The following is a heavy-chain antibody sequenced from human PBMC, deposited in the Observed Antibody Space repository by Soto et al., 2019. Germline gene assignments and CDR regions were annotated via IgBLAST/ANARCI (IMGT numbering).Heavy chain of an antibody. CDR2: IKQDGSEK. V-gene: IGHV3-7*01. Sequence: PGGSLRLSRAASGITFSYYWMSWVRQAPGKGLEWVANIKQDGSEKYYVDSVKGRFTISRDNAKTSLYLQMNSLRAEDTAVYYCATHCNGGDCYLGFDYWGQGTLVTVSS. CDR3: ATHCNGGDCYLGFDY. CDR1: GITFSYYW. D-gene: IGHD2-15*01. J-gene: IGHJ4*02.